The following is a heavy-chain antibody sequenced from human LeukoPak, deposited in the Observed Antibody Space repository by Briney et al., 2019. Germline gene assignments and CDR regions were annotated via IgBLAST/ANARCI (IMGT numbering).Heavy chain of an antibody. CDR3: AAVKYDYGDPVGWFDP. CDR2: ILSTGST. D-gene: IGHD4-17*01. CDR1: GFPFSASA. Sequence: GGSLRLSCAASGFPFSASAMTWVRQAPGKGLEWVSHILSTGSTYYADSMRGRFTISRDNSKNTLYLLMTSLRADDTAVYYCAAVKYDYGDPVGWFDPWGQGTLVTVSS. V-gene: IGHV3-23*01. J-gene: IGHJ5*02.